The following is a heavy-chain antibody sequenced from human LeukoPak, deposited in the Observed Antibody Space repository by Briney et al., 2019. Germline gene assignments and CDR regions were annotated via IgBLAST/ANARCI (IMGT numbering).Heavy chain of an antibody. Sequence: PGGSLRLSCAASGFTFSSYSMNWVRQGPGKGLEWVSSISSSSSYIYYADSVKGRFTISRDNAKNSLYLQMNSLRAEDTAVYYCARSTEARDFDYWGQGTLVTVSS. D-gene: IGHD2-2*01. J-gene: IGHJ4*02. V-gene: IGHV3-21*01. CDR1: GFTFSSYS. CDR2: ISSSSSYI. CDR3: ARSTEARDFDY.